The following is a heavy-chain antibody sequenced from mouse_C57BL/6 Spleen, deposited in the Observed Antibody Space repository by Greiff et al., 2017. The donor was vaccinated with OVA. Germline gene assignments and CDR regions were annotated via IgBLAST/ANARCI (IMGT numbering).Heavy chain of an antibody. CDR2: IDPETGGT. V-gene: IGHV1-15*01. Sequence: VKLQQSGAELVRPGASVTLSCKASGYTFTDYEMHWVKQTPVHGLEWIGAIDPETGGTAYNQKFKGKAILTADKSSSTAYMELRSLTSEDSAVYYCTRSTTTVVGDYWGQGTTLTVSS. CDR3: TRSTTTVVGDY. D-gene: IGHD1-1*01. CDR1: GYTFTDYE. J-gene: IGHJ2*01.